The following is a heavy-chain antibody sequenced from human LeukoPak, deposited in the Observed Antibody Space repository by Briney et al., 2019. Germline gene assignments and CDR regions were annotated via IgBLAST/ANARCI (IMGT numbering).Heavy chain of an antibody. CDR3: ARDRYCSGGSCSGFLDS. CDR1: GYTFTNYA. Sequence: ASVKVSCKASGYTFTNYAIHWVCQAPGQRLEWMGWINTVNGNTKYSQEFQGRVTLTRDTSASAAYMELSSLRSEDMAVYFCARDRYCSGGSCSGFLDSWGRGTLVTVSS. D-gene: IGHD2-15*01. CDR2: INTVNGNT. J-gene: IGHJ4*02. V-gene: IGHV1-3*03.